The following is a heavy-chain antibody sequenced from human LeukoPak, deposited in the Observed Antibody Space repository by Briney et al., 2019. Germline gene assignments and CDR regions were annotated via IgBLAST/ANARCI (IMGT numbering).Heavy chain of an antibody. CDR2: INLNGEMI. J-gene: IGHJ4*02. CDR3: ARDNDWAFHY. Sequence: PGGSLRLSCAASGFTFSNYVMSWVRQAPGKGLEWVSYINLNGEMIFYPDFVKGRFTISRDNAKNSLYLQMNSLRDEDTAVYYCARDNDWAFHYWGQGTLVTVSS. D-gene: IGHD3-9*01. CDR1: GFTFSNYV. V-gene: IGHV3-48*02.